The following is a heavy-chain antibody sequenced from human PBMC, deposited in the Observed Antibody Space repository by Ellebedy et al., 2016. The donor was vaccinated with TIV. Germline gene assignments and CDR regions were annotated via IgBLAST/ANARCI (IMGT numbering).Heavy chain of an antibody. CDR1: GGSISSYY. CDR3: ATQSYYGFWSGYYRGDNDAFDI. CDR2: IQYSGNQ. V-gene: IGHV4-59*08. D-gene: IGHD3-3*01. J-gene: IGHJ3*02. Sequence: MPSETLSLTCTVSGGSISSYYWSWIRQPPGKGLEWSGYIQYSGNQDYNPSLKSRVTISVDTSKNQFSLKLSSVTAADTAVYYCATQSYYGFWSGYYRGDNDAFDIWGQGTMVTVSS.